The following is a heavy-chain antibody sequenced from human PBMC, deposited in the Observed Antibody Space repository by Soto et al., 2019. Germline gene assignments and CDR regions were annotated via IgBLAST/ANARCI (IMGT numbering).Heavy chain of an antibody. J-gene: IGHJ4*02. V-gene: IGHV3-23*01. D-gene: IGHD3-3*01. CDR1: VFTFSSYA. CDR2: ISGDGSS. CDR3: AKGPIFGVVTHYFDY. Sequence: EEQLLEAGGGLVQPGGSLRLSCAASVFTFSSYAMNWVRQAPGKGLEWVSAISGDGSSYYADSVRGRFTVSRDNSKSTLYLQMSSLRAEDTAIYYCAKGPIFGVVTHYFDYWGQGTLVTVSS.